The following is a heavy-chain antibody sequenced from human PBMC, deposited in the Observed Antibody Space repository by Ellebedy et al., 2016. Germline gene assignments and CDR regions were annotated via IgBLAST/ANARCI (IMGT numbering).Heavy chain of an antibody. CDR2: INPNSGGT. Sequence: ASVKVSXKASGYTFTGYYMHWVRQAPGQGLEWMGWINPNSGGTNYAQKFQGRVTMTTDTSTSTAYMELRSLRSDDTAVYYCARVELVTDWYFDLWGRGTLVTVSS. V-gene: IGHV1-2*02. D-gene: IGHD5-18*01. CDR1: GYTFTGYY. CDR3: ARVELVTDWYFDL. J-gene: IGHJ2*01.